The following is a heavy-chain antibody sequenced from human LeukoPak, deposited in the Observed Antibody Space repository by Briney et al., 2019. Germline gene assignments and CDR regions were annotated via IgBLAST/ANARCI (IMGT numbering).Heavy chain of an antibody. D-gene: IGHD4-11*01. CDR2: IIPIFGTA. CDR3: ARERKGYSTHNWFDP. Sequence: ASVKVSCKASGGTFSSYAISWVRQAPGQGLEWMGGIIPIFGTANYAQKFQGRVTITTDEPTSTAYMELSSLRSEDTAVYYCARERKGYSTHNWFDPWGQGTLVTVSS. CDR1: GGTFSSYA. V-gene: IGHV1-69*05. J-gene: IGHJ5*02.